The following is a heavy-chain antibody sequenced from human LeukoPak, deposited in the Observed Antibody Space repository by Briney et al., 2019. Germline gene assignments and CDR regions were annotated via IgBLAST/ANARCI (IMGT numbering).Heavy chain of an antibody. CDR1: GYTFTTYY. D-gene: IGHD2-2*01. CDR3: ARGYCSSNSCYGADAFDI. V-gene: IGHV1-46*01. CDR2: INHSGGST. Sequence: GASVKVSCKASGYTFTTYYMHWVRQAPGQGLEWMGLINHSGGSTSYAQKFQGRVTMTRDTSTSTVYMELSSLRSEDTAVYYCARGYCSSNSCYGADAFDIWGQGTMVTVSS. J-gene: IGHJ3*02.